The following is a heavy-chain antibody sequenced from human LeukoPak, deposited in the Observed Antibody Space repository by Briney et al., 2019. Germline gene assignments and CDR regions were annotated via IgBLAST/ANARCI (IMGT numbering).Heavy chain of an antibody. D-gene: IGHD3-16*01. J-gene: IGHJ4*02. CDR3: ARRTLRLGELLPFDY. CDR2: IYYSGST. V-gene: IGHV4-39*01. CDR1: GGSISSSSYY. Sequence: SETLSLTCTVSGGSISSSSYYWGWIRQPPGKGLEWIGSIYYSGSTYYNPSLKSRVTISVDTSKNQFSLKLSSVTAADTAVYYCARRTLRLGELLPFDYWGQGTLDTVSS.